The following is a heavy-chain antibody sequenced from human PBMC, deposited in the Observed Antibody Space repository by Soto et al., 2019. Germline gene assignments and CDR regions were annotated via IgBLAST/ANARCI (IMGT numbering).Heavy chain of an antibody. J-gene: IGHJ4*02. CDR1: GGSISSSGYY. D-gene: IGHD3-10*01. CDR3: ARAQSLPWFGELLPTNFDY. Sequence: SETLSLTCTVSGGSISSSGYYWSWIRQHPGKGLEWIGYIHYSGSTYYNPSLKSRVTISVDTSKNQFSLKLSSVTAADTAVYYCARAQSLPWFGELLPTNFDYWGQGTLVTVSS. V-gene: IGHV4-31*03. CDR2: IHYSGST.